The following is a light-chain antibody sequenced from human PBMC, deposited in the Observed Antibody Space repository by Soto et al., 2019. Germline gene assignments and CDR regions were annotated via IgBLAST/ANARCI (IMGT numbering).Light chain of an antibody. J-gene: IGLJ3*02. CDR1: SSDVGLYNV. V-gene: IGLV2-23*01. Sequence: QSALTQPASVSGSPGQSITISCTGTSSDVGLYNVVSWYQQHPGKAPKLLIYEGTKRPSGVSNRFSGSTSGNTASLTVSGLQSEDEADYYCCAYAGSSLWVFGGVTKLTVL. CDR3: CAYAGSSLWV. CDR2: EGT.